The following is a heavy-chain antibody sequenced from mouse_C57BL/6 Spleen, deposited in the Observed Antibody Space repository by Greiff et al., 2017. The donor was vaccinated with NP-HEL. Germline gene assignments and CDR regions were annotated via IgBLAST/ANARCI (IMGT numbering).Heavy chain of an antibody. V-gene: IGHV5-4*01. Sequence: EVKVVESGGGLVKPGGSLKLSCAASGFTFSSYAMSWVRQTPEKRLEWVATISDGGSYTYYPDNVKGRFTISRDNAKNNLYLQMSHLKSEDTAMYYCARETYYSNSWFAYWGQGTLVTVSA. D-gene: IGHD2-5*01. CDR1: GFTFSSYA. CDR3: ARETYYSNSWFAY. CDR2: ISDGGSYT. J-gene: IGHJ3*01.